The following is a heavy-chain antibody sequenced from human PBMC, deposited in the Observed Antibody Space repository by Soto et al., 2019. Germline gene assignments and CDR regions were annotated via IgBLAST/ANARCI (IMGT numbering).Heavy chain of an antibody. J-gene: IGHJ6*02. CDR3: ARGATPSSSDYYYGMDV. D-gene: IGHD6-6*01. Sequence: VTVYCKASGFNFTRLAMHWVRPATGQGLEGMGWINAGNSNTKYSQKFQGRITSTRDTTASTAYMELMSMRTEDAAVYYGARGATPSSSDYYYGMDVWGQGTTVTVSS. CDR2: INAGNSNT. V-gene: IGHV1-3*01. CDR1: GFNFTRLA.